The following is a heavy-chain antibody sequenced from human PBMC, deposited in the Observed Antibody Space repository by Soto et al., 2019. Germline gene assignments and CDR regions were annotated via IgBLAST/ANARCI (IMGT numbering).Heavy chain of an antibody. D-gene: IGHD1-26*01. CDR1: GYTFTSYA. CDR2: INAGNGNT. V-gene: IGHV1-3*01. Sequence: ASVKVSCKASGYTFTSYAMHWVRQAPGQRLEWMGWINAGNGNTKYSQKFQGRVTITRDTSASTAYMELSSLRSEDTAVYYCARDDTSGSYYLGYYYYYYGMDVWGQGTTVTVSS. CDR3: ARDDTSGSYYLGYYYYYYGMDV. J-gene: IGHJ6*02.